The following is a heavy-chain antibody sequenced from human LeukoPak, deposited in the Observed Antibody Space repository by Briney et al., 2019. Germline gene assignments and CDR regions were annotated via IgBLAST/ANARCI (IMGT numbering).Heavy chain of an antibody. CDR1: GFTLGDYG. Sequence: GKSLRLSCAASGFTLGDYGVHWVRQAPGKGLEWVALIWYDGSNKYYTDSVRGRFTISRDNSKNTVFLQMNSLRAEDTAVYDCARDWMGSTRLAGDYWGQGTLVAVSS. CDR3: ARDWMGSTRLAGDY. CDR2: IWYDGSNK. D-gene: IGHD2-15*01. V-gene: IGHV3-33*01. J-gene: IGHJ4*02.